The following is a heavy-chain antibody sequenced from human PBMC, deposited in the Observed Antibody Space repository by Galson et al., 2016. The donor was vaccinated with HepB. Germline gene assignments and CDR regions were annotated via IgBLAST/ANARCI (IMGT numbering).Heavy chain of an antibody. CDR1: GFTFSSYS. D-gene: IGHD2-21*02. CDR2: IAHDGSQR. CDR3: ARESCGGDCLYFDS. J-gene: IGHJ4*02. Sequence: SLRLSCAASGFTFSSYSMHWVRQAPGKGLEWVAAIAHDGSQRYDADFLRGRFTVARDNSKNTLSLQTDSLRAEDTAVYYCARESCGGDCLYFDSWGQGTLVTVSS. V-gene: IGHV3-30*04.